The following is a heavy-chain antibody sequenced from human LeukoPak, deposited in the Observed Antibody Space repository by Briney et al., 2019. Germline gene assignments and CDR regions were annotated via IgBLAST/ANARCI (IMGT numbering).Heavy chain of an antibody. Sequence: GGSLRLSCAASGFTFSSYGMHWVRQAPGKGLEWVAVIWYDGSNKYYADSVKGRFTISRDNSKNTLYLQMNSLRVEDTAVYYCARAPYYYDSSGPPYFDYWGQGTLVTVSS. J-gene: IGHJ4*02. CDR3: ARAPYYYDSSGPPYFDY. D-gene: IGHD3-22*01. CDR1: GFTFSSYG. CDR2: IWYDGSNK. V-gene: IGHV3-33*01.